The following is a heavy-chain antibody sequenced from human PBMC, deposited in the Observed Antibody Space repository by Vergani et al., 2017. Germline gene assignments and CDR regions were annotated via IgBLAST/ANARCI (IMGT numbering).Heavy chain of an antibody. V-gene: IGHV4-38-2*01. J-gene: IGHJ4*02. CDR2: IYHSGST. CDR3: ARTESFILRYFHWAL. Sequence: QVKLQESGPGLVKPSETLSLTCAVSGYSISSGYYWGWIRQPPGKGLEWIGSIYHSGSTYYNPSLKSRVTISVDTSKNQFSLEVTSVTAADTAIYFCARTESFILRYFHWALWGQGTLVTVSS. CDR1: GYSISSGYY. D-gene: IGHD3-9*01.